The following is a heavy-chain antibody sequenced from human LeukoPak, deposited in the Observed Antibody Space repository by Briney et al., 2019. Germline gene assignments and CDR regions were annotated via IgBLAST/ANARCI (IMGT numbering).Heavy chain of an antibody. Sequence: SVKVSCKASGGTFSSYAISWVRQAPGQGLEWMGGIIPIFGTANYAQKFQGRVTITADKSTSTAYMELSSLRSEDTAVYYCARTYCSGGSCPHDAFDIWGPGTMVTVSS. CDR1: GGTFSSYA. J-gene: IGHJ3*02. CDR3: ARTYCSGGSCPHDAFDI. V-gene: IGHV1-69*06. D-gene: IGHD2-15*01. CDR2: IIPIFGTA.